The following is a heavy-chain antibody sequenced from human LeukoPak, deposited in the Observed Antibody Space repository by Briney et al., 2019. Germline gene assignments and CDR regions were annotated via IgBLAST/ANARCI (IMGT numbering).Heavy chain of an antibody. Sequence: PSETLSLTCTVSGGSISSGDYYWSWIRQHPGKGLEWIGYIYYSGSTYYNPSLKSRITISVDTSKNQFSLKLSSVTAADTAVYYCARAVYGSGNYYDYWGQGTLVTVSS. CDR3: ARAVYGSGNYYDY. D-gene: IGHD3-10*01. V-gene: IGHV4-31*03. CDR2: IYYSGST. CDR1: GGSISSGDYY. J-gene: IGHJ4*02.